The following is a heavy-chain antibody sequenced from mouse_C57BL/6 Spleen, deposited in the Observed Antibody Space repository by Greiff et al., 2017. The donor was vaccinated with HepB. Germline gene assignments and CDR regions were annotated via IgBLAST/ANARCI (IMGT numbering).Heavy chain of an antibody. CDR2: IYPSDSET. CDR1: GYTFTSYW. V-gene: IGHV1-61*01. D-gene: IGHD1-1*01. J-gene: IGHJ2*01. CDR3: ARRITTVVAIYPGC. Sequence: QVQLLQPGAELVRPGSSVKLSCKASGYTFTSYWMDWVNQRPGQGLEWIGNIYPSDSETHYNQKFKDKATLTVDKSSSTDYMQLSSLTSEDSAVYYCARRITTVVAIYPGCWGEVTTLSVSS.